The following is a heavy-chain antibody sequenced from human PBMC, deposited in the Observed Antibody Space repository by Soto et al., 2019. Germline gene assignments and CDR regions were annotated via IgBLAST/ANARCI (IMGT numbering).Heavy chain of an antibody. Sequence: EVQLLESGGGLVQPGGSLRLSCAASGFTFGSHAMIWVRQAPGKGLEWVSAISGSGGSAYYADSVKGRFTISRDNSINSLYLQMNSLEAEDTALYYCAKEPYSDFWSAYYYFDYWGLGTLVTVSS. CDR1: GFTFGSHA. V-gene: IGHV3-23*01. CDR2: ISGSGGSA. D-gene: IGHD3-3*01. CDR3: AKEPYSDFWSAYYYFDY. J-gene: IGHJ4*02.